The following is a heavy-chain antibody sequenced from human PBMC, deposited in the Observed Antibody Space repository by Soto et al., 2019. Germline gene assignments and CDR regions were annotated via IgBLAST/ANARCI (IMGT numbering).Heavy chain of an antibody. V-gene: IGHV1-18*04. CDR3: ARDNPEWLVTYYYYGMDV. D-gene: IGHD6-19*01. CDR2: ISAYKGNT. Sequence: ASVKVSCKASGYTFTSYGISWVRQAPGQGLEWMGWISAYKGNTNYAQKLQGRVTMTTDTSTSTAYMELRSLRSDDTAVYYCARDNPEWLVTYYYYGMDVWGQGTTVTVSS. CDR1: GYTFTSYG. J-gene: IGHJ6*02.